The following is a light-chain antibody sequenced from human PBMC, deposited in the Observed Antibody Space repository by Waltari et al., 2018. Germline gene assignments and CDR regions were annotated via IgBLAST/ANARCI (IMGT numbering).Light chain of an antibody. J-gene: IGLJ1*01. CDR2: QDS. V-gene: IGLV3-1*01. CDR1: KLGAKY. CDR3: QAWDSSTAV. Sequence: SYELTQPPSVSVSPGQTASITCSGDKLGAKYACWSQQKPGQSPVLVIYQDSKRPSGIPERFSGSNSGNTATLTISGTQAMDEADYYCQAWDSSTAVFGTGTKVTVL.